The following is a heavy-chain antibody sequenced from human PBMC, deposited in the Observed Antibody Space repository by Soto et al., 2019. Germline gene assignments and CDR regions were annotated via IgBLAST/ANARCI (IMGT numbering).Heavy chain of an antibody. J-gene: IGHJ4*02. V-gene: IGHV3-30-3*01. Sequence: QVQLVESGGGVVQSGRSLRLSCAASGFPFSHYALHWVRQAPGKGLEWVAVLGHDSLRSYYTPSVEGRFTISRDNSKDTLYLQMDSLRPEDTAIYYCARDPTVGRPDYFDYWGQGTLVTVSS. CDR1: GFPFSHYA. CDR2: LGHDSLRS. D-gene: IGHD6-6*01. CDR3: ARDPTVGRPDYFDY.